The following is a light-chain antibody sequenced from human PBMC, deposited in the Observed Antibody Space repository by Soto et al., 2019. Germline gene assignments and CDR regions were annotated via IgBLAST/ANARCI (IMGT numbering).Light chain of an antibody. V-gene: IGKV3-20*01. CDR2: GTS. CDR3: QQYGSCT. Sequence: EIVLTQSPGTLSVSPGERATLSCRASQTIDSNNLAWYQQKPGQAPSLLIYGTSSRATGIPDRFSGSGSGTDFTLTISRLEPEDSAIYYWQQYGSCTFGQGTKVEIK. J-gene: IGKJ1*01. CDR1: QTIDSNN.